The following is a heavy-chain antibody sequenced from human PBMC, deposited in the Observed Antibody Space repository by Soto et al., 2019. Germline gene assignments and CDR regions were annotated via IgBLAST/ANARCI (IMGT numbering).Heavy chain of an antibody. CDR1: GFTFSRYG. V-gene: IGHV3-33*07. CDR2: IWYDGSNK. Sequence: GGSLRLSCAASGFTFSRYGMYWVRQAPGKGLEWVALIWYDGSNKYYADSVKGRFTISRDNSKNTLYLQMNSLRAEDTAVYYCATDCSGGSCYSEWGQGTLVTVSS. D-gene: IGHD2-15*01. CDR3: ATDCSGGSCYSE. J-gene: IGHJ4*02.